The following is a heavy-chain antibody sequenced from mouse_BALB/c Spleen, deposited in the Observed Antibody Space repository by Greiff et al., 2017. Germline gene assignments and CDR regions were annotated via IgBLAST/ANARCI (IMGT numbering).Heavy chain of an antibody. CDR2: ISSGGST. V-gene: IGHV5-6-5*01. J-gene: IGHJ3*01. D-gene: IGHD1-1*01. CDR3: AREGGYYGSSYGKVAY. CDR1: GFTFSSYA. Sequence: EVQGVESGGGLVKPGGSLKLSCAASGFTFSSYAMSWVRQTPEKRLEWVASISSGGSTYYPDSVKGRFTISRDNARNILYLQMSSLRSEDTAMYYCAREGGYYGSSYGKVAYWGQGTLVTVSA.